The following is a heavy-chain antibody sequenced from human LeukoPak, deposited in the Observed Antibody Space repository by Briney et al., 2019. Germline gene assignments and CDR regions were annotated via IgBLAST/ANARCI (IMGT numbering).Heavy chain of an antibody. Sequence: PGGSLRLSCAASGFTFSSYSMNWVRQAPGKGLEWVSYISSSSSTIYYADSVKGRFTISRDNAKNSLYLQMNSLRAEDTAVYYCARDDSAMVTAFDYWGQGTLVTVSS. CDR2: ISSSSSTI. D-gene: IGHD5-18*01. J-gene: IGHJ4*02. CDR3: ARDDSAMVTAFDY. V-gene: IGHV3-48*01. CDR1: GFTFSSYS.